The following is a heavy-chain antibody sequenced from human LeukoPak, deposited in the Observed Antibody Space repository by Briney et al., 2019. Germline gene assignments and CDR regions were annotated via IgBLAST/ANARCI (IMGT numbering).Heavy chain of an antibody. V-gene: IGHV1-18*01. CDR3: ARAYSSGWYGHFDY. CDR1: GYTFTSYG. Sequence: GASVTVSYKASGYTFTSYGISWVRQAPGQGLEWMGWISAYNGNTNYAQKLQGRVTMTTDTSTSTAYMELRSLRSDDTAVYYCARAYSSGWYGHFDYWGQGTLVTVSS. J-gene: IGHJ4*02. D-gene: IGHD6-19*01. CDR2: ISAYNGNT.